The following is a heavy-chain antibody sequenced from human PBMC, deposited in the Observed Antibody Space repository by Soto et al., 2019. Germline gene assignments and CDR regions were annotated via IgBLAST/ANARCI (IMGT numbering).Heavy chain of an antibody. D-gene: IGHD3-10*01. V-gene: IGHV3-66*01. J-gene: IGHJ4*02. CDR1: GFTVSSNY. Sequence: GGSLRLSCAASGFTVSSNYMSWVRQAPGKGLEWVSVIYSSGSTYYADSVKGRFTISRDNSKNTLYLQMNSLRAEDTAVYYCARINYGSGSYYFDYWGQGTLVTV. CDR3: ARINYGSGSYYFDY. CDR2: IYSSGST.